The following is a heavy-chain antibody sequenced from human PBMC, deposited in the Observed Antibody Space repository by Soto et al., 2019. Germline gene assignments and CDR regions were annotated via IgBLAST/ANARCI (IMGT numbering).Heavy chain of an antibody. CDR2: ISSSGSSI. D-gene: IGHD3-10*01. V-gene: IGHV3-11*01. CDR1: GFSFSDHY. Sequence: QVQLVESGGGLVDPGGSLRLSCAASGFSFSDHYMNWIRQAPGKGLEWVSYISSSGSSIYQADSVKGRFTISRDTAKKSLYLQMNSLRAEDTAVYYCVSSYDGSAGTLDYWGQGTLVTVSS. J-gene: IGHJ4*02. CDR3: VSSYDGSAGTLDY.